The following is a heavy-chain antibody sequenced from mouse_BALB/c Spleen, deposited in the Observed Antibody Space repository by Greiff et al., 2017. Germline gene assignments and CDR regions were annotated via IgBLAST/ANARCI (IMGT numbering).Heavy chain of an antibody. CDR1: GISLTSYG. J-gene: IGHJ1*01. D-gene: IGHD1-1*01. CDR3: ARNWGYYGSSLYWYFDV. V-gene: IGHV2-4-1*01. CDR2: IWSGGST. Sequence: QVQLKQSGPGLVQPSQSLSITCTVSGISLTSYGVHWVRQSPGKGLEWLGVIWSGGSTDYNAAFISRLSISKDNSKSQVFFKMNSLQADDTAIYYCARNWGYYGSSLYWYFDVWGAGTTVTVSS.